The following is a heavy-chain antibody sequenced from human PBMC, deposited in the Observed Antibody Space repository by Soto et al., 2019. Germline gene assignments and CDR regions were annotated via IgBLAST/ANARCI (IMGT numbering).Heavy chain of an antibody. Sequence: QVQLVQSGAEVKEPGSSVKVSCKVSGGTFSSQTINWVRQVPGQGLEWMGSVIPIIGEGKYAQSFLGRVTIPRDRSSSTPELELGSLDSRQASVYSCPTPAVNDLDADSSAFDIWGQGTMVTVSS. CDR2: VIPIIGEG. CDR1: GGTFSSQT. D-gene: IGHD1-1*01. CDR3: PTPAVNDLDADSSAFDI. J-gene: IGHJ3*02. V-gene: IGHV1-69*02.